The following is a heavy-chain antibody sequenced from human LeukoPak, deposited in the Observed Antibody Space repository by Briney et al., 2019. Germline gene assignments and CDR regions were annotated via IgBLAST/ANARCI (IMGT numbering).Heavy chain of an antibody. Sequence: ASVKVSYKASGYTFTGYYMHWVRQAPGQGLEWMGWINPNSGGTNYAQKFQGRVTMTRDTSISTAYMELSRLRSDDTAVYYCARGRLYSNEYNWFDPWGQGTLVTVSS. CDR3: ARGRLYSNEYNWFDP. CDR1: GYTFTGYY. J-gene: IGHJ5*02. V-gene: IGHV1-2*02. D-gene: IGHD6-13*01. CDR2: INPNSGGT.